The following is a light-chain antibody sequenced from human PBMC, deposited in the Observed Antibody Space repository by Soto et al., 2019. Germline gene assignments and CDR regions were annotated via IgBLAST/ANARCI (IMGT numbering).Light chain of an antibody. CDR3: QQYGSLT. J-gene: IGKJ4*01. CDR1: QSVSSSY. Sequence: EIVLTQSPGTLSLSPGERATLSCRASQSVSSSYLAWYQQKPGQAPRLLIYGASSMATGIPDRFSGSGSGTDFTLTISRLEPEDFAVYYCQQYGSLTFGGGTKVEIK. CDR2: GAS. V-gene: IGKV3-20*01.